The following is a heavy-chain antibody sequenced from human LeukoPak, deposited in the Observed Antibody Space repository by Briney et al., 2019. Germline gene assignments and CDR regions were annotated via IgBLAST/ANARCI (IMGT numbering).Heavy chain of an antibody. D-gene: IGHD5-18*01. Sequence: PSETLSLTCTVSGGSISSGSHYWNWIRQPAGKGLEWIGRIYTRGSTNYNPSLKSRVTISVDTSKNQLSLKLSSVSAADTAVYYCAREVGGYRYGYRPTELYWYFDLWGRGTLVTVSS. J-gene: IGHJ2*01. CDR2: IYTRGST. CDR3: AREVGGYRYGYRPTELYWYFDL. V-gene: IGHV4-61*02. CDR1: GGSISSGSHY.